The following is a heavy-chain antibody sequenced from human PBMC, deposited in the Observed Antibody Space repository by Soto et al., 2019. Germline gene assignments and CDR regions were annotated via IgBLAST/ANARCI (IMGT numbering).Heavy chain of an antibody. V-gene: IGHV3-15*07. CDR3: TTSDSSGYFGNYYYYGMDV. Sequence: GGSLRLSCAASGFTFSNAWMSWVRQAPGKGLEWVGRIKSKTDGGTTDYAAPVKGRFTISRDDSKNTLYLQMNSLKTEDTAVYYCTTSDSSGYFGNYYYYGMDVWGQGTTVTVSS. CDR1: GFTFSNAW. J-gene: IGHJ6*02. D-gene: IGHD3-22*01. CDR2: IKSKTDGGTT.